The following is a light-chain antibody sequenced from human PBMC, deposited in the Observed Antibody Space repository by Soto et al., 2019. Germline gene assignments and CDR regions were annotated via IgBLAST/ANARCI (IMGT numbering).Light chain of an antibody. CDR2: DAY. CDR3: KQYDSLPIT. Sequence: DIQMTQSPASLFASVGDRVTITCQASEDISKFLNWYQQKPGKAPKVLIYDAYNLQSGVQSRFSGSGSGTDFIFNIRSLQPEDGATYYCKQYDSLPITVGQGTRVEIK. J-gene: IGKJ5*01. V-gene: IGKV1-33*01. CDR1: EDISKF.